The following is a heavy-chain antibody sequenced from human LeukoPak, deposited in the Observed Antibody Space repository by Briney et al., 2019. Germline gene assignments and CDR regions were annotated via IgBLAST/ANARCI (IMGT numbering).Heavy chain of an antibody. D-gene: IGHD2-2*01. CDR2: ISGSGGST. CDR1: GFTFSSYA. CDR3: AKDLVVVPAAMGYYYYGMDV. J-gene: IGHJ6*02. Sequence: GGSLRLSCAASGFTFSSYAMSWVRQAPGKGLEWVSAISGSGGSTYYADSVKGRFTVSRDNSKNTLYLQMNSLRAEDTAVYYCAKDLVVVPAAMGYYYYGMDVWGQGTTVTVSS. V-gene: IGHV3-23*01.